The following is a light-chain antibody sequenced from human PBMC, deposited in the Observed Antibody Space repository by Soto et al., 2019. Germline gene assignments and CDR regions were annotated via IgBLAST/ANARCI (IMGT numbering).Light chain of an antibody. CDR2: AAS. J-gene: IGKJ4*01. V-gene: IGKV1-6*01. CDR3: LQAYRYPLT. Sequence: AIQLTQSPASLSASVGDRVTITCRASQGIRNDLGWFQQKPGKAPKLLIYAASSLQTGVPSRFSGSGSGTYFTLTISSLHVEDFATYYCLQAYRYPLTFGGGTKVEI. CDR1: QGIRND.